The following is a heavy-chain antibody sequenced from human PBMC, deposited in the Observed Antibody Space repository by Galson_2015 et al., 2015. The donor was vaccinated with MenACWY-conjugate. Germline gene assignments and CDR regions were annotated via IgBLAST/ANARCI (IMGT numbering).Heavy chain of an antibody. Sequence: SLRLSCAGSASTFTNAYMSWVRQAPGKGLEWVGRINSQTDGGKTDYAAPVKGRFTISRDDSKNTLYLQMSSLKIEDTAVYYCTTHKPDSWGGLLFHFYMDVWGKGTTVTVSS. CDR3: TTHKPDSWGGLLFHFYMDV. D-gene: IGHD2-21*01. CDR2: INSQTDGGKT. V-gene: IGHV3-15*01. J-gene: IGHJ6*03. CDR1: ASTFTNAY.